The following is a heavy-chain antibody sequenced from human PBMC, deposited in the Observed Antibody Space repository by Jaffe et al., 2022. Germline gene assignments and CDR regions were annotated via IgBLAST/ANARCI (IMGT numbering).Heavy chain of an antibody. CDR2: ISSSSSYI. D-gene: IGHD5-12*01. J-gene: IGHJ4*02. CDR1: GFTFSSYS. V-gene: IGHV3-21*01. Sequence: EVQLVESGGGLVKPGGSLRLSCAASGFTFSSYSMNWVRQAPGKGLEWVSSISSSSSYIYYADSVKGRFTISRDNAKNSLYLQMNSLRAEDTAVYYCARGPLGVATRSAYFDYWGQGTLVTVSS. CDR3: ARGPLGVATRSAYFDY.